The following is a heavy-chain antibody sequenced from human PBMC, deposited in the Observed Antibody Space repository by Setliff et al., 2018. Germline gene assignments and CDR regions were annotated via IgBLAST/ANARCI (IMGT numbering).Heavy chain of an antibody. Sequence: KTLETLSLTCTVSGGSISSYYWSWIRQPAGKGLEWIGHIYIGGSANYNPSLKSRVTMSIDTSKNQFSLKLNSVTAADMAVYYCAREQWLDPPGYYYMDVWAKGTTVTVSS. CDR3: AREQWLDPPGYYYMDV. V-gene: IGHV4-4*07. D-gene: IGHD6-19*01. CDR1: GGSISSYY. CDR2: IYIGGSA. J-gene: IGHJ6*03.